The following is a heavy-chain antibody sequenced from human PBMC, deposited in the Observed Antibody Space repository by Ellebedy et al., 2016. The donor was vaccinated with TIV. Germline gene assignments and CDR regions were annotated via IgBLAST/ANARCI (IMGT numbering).Heavy chain of an antibody. D-gene: IGHD6-13*01. CDR1: GFTFSYYS. CDR2: ISHDGSNK. CDR3: TRGSSSRGYFDS. Sequence: GESLKISXAASGFTFSYYSMHWVRQAPGKGLEWVVVISHDGSNKYHAESVKGRFAISRDDSKNTLYLQMNTLRTEDTAVYFCTRGSSSRGYFDSWGHGTLVTVSS. J-gene: IGHJ4*01. V-gene: IGHV3-30*09.